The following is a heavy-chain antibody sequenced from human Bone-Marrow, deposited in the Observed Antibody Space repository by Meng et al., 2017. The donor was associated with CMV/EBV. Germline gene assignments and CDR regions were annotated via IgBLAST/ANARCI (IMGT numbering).Heavy chain of an antibody. D-gene: IGHD3/OR15-3a*01. J-gene: IGHJ1*01. V-gene: IGHV3-74*01. CDR2: LDDQRGT. CDR3: ARSTSAKTDFWT. Sequence: GEYLKISCAASGFSVSSFWMHWVRQVPGKGPVWVARLDDQRGTKYADFVEGRLTIFRDDLKNTLYLQMDSLRVEDTAVYYCARSTSAKTDFWTWGQGTLVTVSS. CDR1: GFSVSSFW.